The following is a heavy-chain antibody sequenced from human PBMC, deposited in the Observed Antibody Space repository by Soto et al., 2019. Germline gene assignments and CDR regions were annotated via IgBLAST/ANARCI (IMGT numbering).Heavy chain of an antibody. CDR1: GGSISSSSYY. Sequence: PSETLSLTCTVSGGSISSSSYYWGWIRQPPGKGLEWIGSIYYSGSTYYNPSLKSRVTISVDTSKNQFSLKLSSVTAADTAVYYCARLGLNWNYDHFDYWGQGTLVTVSS. D-gene: IGHD1-7*01. V-gene: IGHV4-39*01. CDR3: ARLGLNWNYDHFDY. J-gene: IGHJ4*02. CDR2: IYYSGST.